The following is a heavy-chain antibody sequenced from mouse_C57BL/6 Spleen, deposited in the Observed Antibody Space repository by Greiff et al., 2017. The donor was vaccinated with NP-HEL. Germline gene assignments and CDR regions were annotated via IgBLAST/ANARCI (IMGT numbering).Heavy chain of an antibody. CDR2: ISYDGSN. J-gene: IGHJ2*01. Sequence: ESGPGLVKPSQSLSLTCSVTGYSITSGYYWNWIRQFPGNKLEWMGYISYDGSNNYNPSLKNRISITRDTSKNQFFLKLNSVTTEDTATYYCARRDLGPLDYWGQGTTLTVSS. V-gene: IGHV3-6*01. D-gene: IGHD4-1*01. CDR3: ARRDLGPLDY. CDR1: GYSITSGYY.